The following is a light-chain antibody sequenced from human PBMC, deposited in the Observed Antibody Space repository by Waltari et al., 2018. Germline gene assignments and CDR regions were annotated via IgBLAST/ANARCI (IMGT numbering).Light chain of an antibody. CDR2: EVT. V-gene: IGLV2-14*01. Sequence: QSALTQPASVSGSPGQSIIISCTGTSRDIGDYYVSWYQQHPGKAPKLMIYEVTNRPSGVSSRFSGSKSGNMASLAISGLQPEDEADYYCSSYTITGTVLFGGGTKLTVL. CDR1: SRDIGDYY. CDR3: SSYTITGTVL. J-gene: IGLJ2*01.